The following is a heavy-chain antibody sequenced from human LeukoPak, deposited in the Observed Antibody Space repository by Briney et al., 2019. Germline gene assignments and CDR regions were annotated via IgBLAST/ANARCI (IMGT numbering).Heavy chain of an antibody. V-gene: IGHV3-30*02. CDR2: IRYDGSNK. J-gene: IGHJ4*02. CDR1: GFTFSSYG. Sequence: PGGSLRLSCAASGFTFSSYGMHWVRQAPGKGLEWVAFIRYDGSNKYYADSVKGRFTISRDNSKNTLYLQMNSLRAEDTAVYYCAKEWGSYSSSTHFDYWGQGTLVTVSS. D-gene: IGHD6-6*01. CDR3: AKEWGSYSSSTHFDY.